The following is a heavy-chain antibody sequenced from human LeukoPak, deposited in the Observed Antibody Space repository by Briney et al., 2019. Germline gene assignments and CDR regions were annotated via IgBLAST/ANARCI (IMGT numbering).Heavy chain of an antibody. V-gene: IGHV3-33*03. CDR1: GFIFSSYG. D-gene: IGHD2-21*01. J-gene: IGHJ6*02. Sequence: PGRSLRLSCVTSGFIFSSYGIHWVRQAPGKGLEWVAWHFASNKYYAESVRGRFTISRDNAKNSLHLQMNSLRAEDTAVYYCAKSSTYHYYGMDVWGQGTTVTVSS. CDR2: WHFASNK. CDR3: AKSSTYHYYGMDV.